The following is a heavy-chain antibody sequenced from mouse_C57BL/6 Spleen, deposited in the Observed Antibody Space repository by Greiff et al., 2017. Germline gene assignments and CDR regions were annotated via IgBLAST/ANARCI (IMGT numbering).Heavy chain of an antibody. J-gene: IGHJ4*01. CDR2: IRLKSDNYAT. CDR3: TGPYYTLFYAMDY. D-gene: IGHD2-12*01. V-gene: IGHV6-3*01. CDR1: GFTFSNYW. Sequence: EVKVEESGGGLVQPGGSMKLSCVASGFTFSNYWMNWVRQSPEKGLEWVAQIRLKSDNYATHYAESVKGRFTISRDDSKSSVYLQMNNLRAEDTGIYYCTGPYYTLFYAMDYWGQGTSVTVSS.